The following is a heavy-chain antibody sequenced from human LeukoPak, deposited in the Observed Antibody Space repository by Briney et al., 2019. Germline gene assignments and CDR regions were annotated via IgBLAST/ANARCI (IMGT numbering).Heavy chain of an antibody. D-gene: IGHD5-12*01. CDR3: ARGIVATITPYYYYGMDV. J-gene: IGHJ6*02. CDR2: ISWNSGSI. CDR1: GFTFDDYA. Sequence: GGSLRLSCAASGFTFDDYAMHWVRQAPGKGLEWVSGISWNSGSIGYADSVKGRFTISRDNAKNSLYLQMNSLRAEDTALYYCARGIVATITPYYYYGMDVWGQGTTVTVSS. V-gene: IGHV3-9*01.